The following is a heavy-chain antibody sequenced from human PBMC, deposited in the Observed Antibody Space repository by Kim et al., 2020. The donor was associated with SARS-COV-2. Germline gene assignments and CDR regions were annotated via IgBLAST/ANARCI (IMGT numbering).Heavy chain of an antibody. CDR3: ARDPERVGAKGAFDI. V-gene: IGHV3-21*01. J-gene: IGHJ3*02. Sequence: GGSLRLSCAASGFTFSSYSMNWVRQAPGKGLEWVSSISISSGYIYYADSVKGRFTISRDDAKNSLFLQVNSLSAEDTAIYYCARDPERVGAKGAFDIWGQGTMVTVSS. CDR1: GFTFSSYS. CDR2: ISISSGYI. D-gene: IGHD1-26*01.